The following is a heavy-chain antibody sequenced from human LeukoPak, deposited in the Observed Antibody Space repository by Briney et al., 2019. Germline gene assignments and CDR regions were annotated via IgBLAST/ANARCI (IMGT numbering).Heavy chain of an antibody. CDR1: GFSFSSYW. CDR3: ARETDGYFDY. CDR2: IYSGGST. Sequence: GGSLRLSCAASGFSFSSYWMSWVRQAPGKGLEWVSVIYSGGSTYYADSVKGRFTISRHNSKNTLYLQMNSLRAEDTAVYYCARETDGYFDYWGQGTLVTVSS. J-gene: IGHJ4*02. V-gene: IGHV3-53*04.